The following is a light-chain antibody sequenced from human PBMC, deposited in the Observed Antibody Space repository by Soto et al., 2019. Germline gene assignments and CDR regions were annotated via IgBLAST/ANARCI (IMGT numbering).Light chain of an antibody. V-gene: IGLV2-14*01. J-gene: IGLJ1*01. CDR1: SSDVGGYNR. Sequence: QPPVGTGCPGQWVPNSCTGTSSDVGGYNRVSWYQQPPGKAPKLLIYDVSNRPSGGSTRFSGSKSGNTASLTISGLQAEDEADYYCTSYATGSAYVFGPGTKVTV. CDR3: TSYATGSAYV. CDR2: DVS.